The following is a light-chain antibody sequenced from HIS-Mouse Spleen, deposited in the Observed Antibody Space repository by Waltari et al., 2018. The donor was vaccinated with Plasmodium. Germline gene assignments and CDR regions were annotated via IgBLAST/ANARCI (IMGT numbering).Light chain of an antibody. CDR1: QSVSSN. CDR2: GAS. Sequence: EIVMTQSPATLSVSPGARATLSCRVSQSVSSNLAWYQQKPGQAPRLLIYGASTRATGIPARFSGSGSGTEFTLTISSLQSEDFAVYYCQQYNNWSFTFGHGTKVDIK. V-gene: IGKV3-15*01. J-gene: IGKJ3*01. CDR3: QQYNNWSFT.